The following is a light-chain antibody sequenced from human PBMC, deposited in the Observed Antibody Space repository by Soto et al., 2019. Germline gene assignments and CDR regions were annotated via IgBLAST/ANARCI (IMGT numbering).Light chain of an antibody. CDR1: QTISSW. CDR2: KAS. V-gene: IGKV1-5*03. Sequence: DIQMTQSPSTLSGSVGDRVTITCRASQTISSWLAWYQQKPGKAPKLLIYKASTLKSGVPSGFSGSGSGTDFTLTISSLQPEDFATYYCQQSYRTPITFGQGTRLEIK. CDR3: QQSYRTPIT. J-gene: IGKJ5*01.